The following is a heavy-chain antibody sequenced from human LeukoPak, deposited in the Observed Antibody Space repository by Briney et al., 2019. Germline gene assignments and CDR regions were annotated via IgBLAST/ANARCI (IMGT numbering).Heavy chain of an antibody. CDR1: GFTFSSYW. V-gene: IGHV3-7*01. J-gene: IGHJ4*02. CDR2: IKQDGSEK. Sequence: GGSLRLSCAASGFTFSSYWMSWVRQAPGKGLEWVANIKQDGSEKYYVDSVKGRFTISRDNAKDSLYLQMNSLRAEDAAVYYCARDHQGSWEFKGGPDYFDYWGQGTLVTVSS. D-gene: IGHD1-26*01. CDR3: ARDHQGSWEFKGGPDYFDY.